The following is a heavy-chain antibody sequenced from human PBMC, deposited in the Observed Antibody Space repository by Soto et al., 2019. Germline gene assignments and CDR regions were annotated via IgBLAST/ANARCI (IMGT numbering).Heavy chain of an antibody. J-gene: IGHJ6*02. V-gene: IGHV3-30*18. Sequence: QVQLVESGGGVVQPGRSLRLSCAASGFTFSSYGMHWVRQAPGKGLEWVAVIWYDGSKKYYADSVKGRFTISRDNSKNTLYLQMNNLRTEDTAVYYCAKDGGRCSSSGCPNYYYYYGMDVWGQGTTVTVSS. CDR2: IWYDGSKK. CDR1: GFTFSSYG. D-gene: IGHD2-2*01. CDR3: AKDGGRCSSSGCPNYYYYYGMDV.